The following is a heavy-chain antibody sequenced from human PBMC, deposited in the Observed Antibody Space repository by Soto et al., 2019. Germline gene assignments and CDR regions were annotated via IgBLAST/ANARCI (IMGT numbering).Heavy chain of an antibody. CDR2: IYYSGST. Sequence: SETLSLTCTVSGGSISSGGYYWSWIRQHPGKGLEWIGYIYYSGSTYYNPSLKSRVTISVDTSKNQSSLKLSSVTAADTAVYYCARRKYGDYDYWGQGTLVTVSS. CDR1: GGSISSGGYY. V-gene: IGHV4-31*03. D-gene: IGHD4-17*01. CDR3: ARRKYGDYDY. J-gene: IGHJ4*02.